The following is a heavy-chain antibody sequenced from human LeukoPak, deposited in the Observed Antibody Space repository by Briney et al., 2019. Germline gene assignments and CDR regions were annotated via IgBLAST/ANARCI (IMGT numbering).Heavy chain of an antibody. CDR2: IYYSGST. Sequence: PSETLSLTCTVSGGSISSSSYYWGWIRQPPGKGLEWIGSIYYSGSTYYNPFLKSRVTISVDTSKNQFSLKLSSVTAADTAVYYCARDAEEMGWFGAAGPYYYMDVWGKGTTVTISS. D-gene: IGHD3-10*01. CDR3: ARDAEEMGWFGAAGPYYYMDV. V-gene: IGHV4-39*07. J-gene: IGHJ6*03. CDR1: GGSISSSSYY.